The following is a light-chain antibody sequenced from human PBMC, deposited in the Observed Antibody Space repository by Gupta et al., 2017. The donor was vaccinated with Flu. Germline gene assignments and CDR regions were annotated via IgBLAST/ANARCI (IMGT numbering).Light chain of an antibody. CDR1: SGHIASTY. V-gene: IGLV6-57*01. CDR3: QSYGDTTSV. J-gene: IGLJ3*02. CDR2: END. Sequence: SSGHIASTYVQWYLQRPGSSPTTLIYENDQRPSGVPDRFSGSIDSSSNSASLTISRLETDDEGDYYCQSYGDTTSVFGGGTKRTVL.